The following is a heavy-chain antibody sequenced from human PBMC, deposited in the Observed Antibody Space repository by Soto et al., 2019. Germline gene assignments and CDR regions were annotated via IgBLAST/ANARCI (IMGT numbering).Heavy chain of an antibody. V-gene: IGHV3-23*01. Sequence: GGSLRLSCAASGFSFGSYALSWVRQAPGKGLEWVSTISGSDGKTFYADSVKGRFSISRDTSQNTLYLQMNSLRADDTAIYYCARWSHLDYWGQGTRVTVSS. D-gene: IGHD3-3*01. J-gene: IGHJ4*02. CDR2: ISGSDGKT. CDR1: GFSFGSYA. CDR3: ARWSHLDY.